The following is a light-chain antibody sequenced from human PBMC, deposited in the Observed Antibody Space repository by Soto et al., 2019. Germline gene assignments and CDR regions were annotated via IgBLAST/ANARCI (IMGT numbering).Light chain of an antibody. Sequence: QSVLTQPASVSGSPGQSITISCTGTSSDVGGYNYVSWYQHHPGKAPKLKIYDVNNRPSGVSNRFSGSKSGNTASLTISGLQAEDEADYYCSSYTGSSTLLVFGGGTKVNVL. CDR3: SSYTGSSTLLV. CDR2: DVN. J-gene: IGLJ3*02. V-gene: IGLV2-14*03. CDR1: SSDVGGYNY.